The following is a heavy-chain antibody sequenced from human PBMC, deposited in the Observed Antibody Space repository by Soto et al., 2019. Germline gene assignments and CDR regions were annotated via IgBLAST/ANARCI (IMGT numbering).Heavy chain of an antibody. CDR1: GHTFTSYD. CDR3: VRNVPDSGSFDI. CDR2: MSPNSGDT. V-gene: IGHV1-8*01. J-gene: IGHJ3*02. Sequence: ASLKVSCKTSGHTFTSYDINWVRQATGQGLEWVGWMSPNSGDTGYAQKFQGRVTMTRDTSINTAYMELSSLRSDDTAVYLCVRNVPDSGSFDIWGQGTMVTVSS. D-gene: IGHD1-1*01.